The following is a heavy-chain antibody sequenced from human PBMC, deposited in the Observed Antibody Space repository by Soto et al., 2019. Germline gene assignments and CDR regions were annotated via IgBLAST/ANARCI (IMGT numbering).Heavy chain of an antibody. CDR2: ISAYNGNT. D-gene: IGHD3-22*01. CDR3: AREQPYYYDSSGYYIRPFHAFDI. Sequence: GASVKVSCKASGYTFTSYGISWVRQAPGQGLEWMGWISAYNGNTNYAQKLQGRVTMTTDTSTSTAYMELRSLRSDDTAVYYCAREQPYYYDSSGYYIRPFHAFDIWGQGTMVTVSS. CDR1: GYTFTSYG. V-gene: IGHV1-18*01. J-gene: IGHJ3*02.